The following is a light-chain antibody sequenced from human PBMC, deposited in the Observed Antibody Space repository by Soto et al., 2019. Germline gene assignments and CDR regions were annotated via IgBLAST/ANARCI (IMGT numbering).Light chain of an antibody. CDR2: GAS. CDR1: QSVSSSY. J-gene: IGKJ1*01. CDR3: QQYGSSSWT. V-gene: IGKV3-20*01. Sequence: EIVLTQSPGTLSLSPGERATLSCRASQSVSSSYFAWYQQKPGQAPRPLIYGASNRATGIPARFSGSGSGSEFTLTISRLEPEDIAVYYCQQYGSSSWTFGQGTKVDIK.